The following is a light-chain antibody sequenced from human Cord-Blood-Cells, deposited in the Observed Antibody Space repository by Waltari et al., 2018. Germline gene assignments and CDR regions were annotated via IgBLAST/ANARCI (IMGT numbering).Light chain of an antibody. Sequence: QSALTQHASVSGSPGQSITISCTGTSSDVGGYNYVSWYQQHPGKTPKLRIYDVSNRPSVVSTRFPGAKSGNTASLTISGLQAVDEADYYCSSYTSSSTLGVFGGGTKLTVL. CDR1: SSDVGGYNY. CDR3: SSYTSSSTLGV. CDR2: DVS. V-gene: IGLV2-14*03. J-gene: IGLJ3*02.